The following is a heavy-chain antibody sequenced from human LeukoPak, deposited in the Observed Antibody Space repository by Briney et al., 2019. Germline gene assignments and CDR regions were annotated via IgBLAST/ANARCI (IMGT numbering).Heavy chain of an antibody. CDR2: TYYRSKWY. CDR3: ERQKRGAFDY. CDR1: GDSVSINTPA. J-gene: IGHJ4*02. Sequence: SQTLSLTCAITGDSVSINTPAWNWIRQSPSRGLEWLGRTYYRSKWYNAVSVRSRITINPDTAKNQFSLQLNSVTPEDTAVYYCERQKRGAFDYWGQGTLVTVSS. V-gene: IGHV6-1*01.